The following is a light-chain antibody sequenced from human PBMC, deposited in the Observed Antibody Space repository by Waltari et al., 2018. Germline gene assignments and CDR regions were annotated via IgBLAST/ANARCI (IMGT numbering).Light chain of an antibody. CDR3: HQYNNWPPGGT. Sequence: EIVMTQSPAALSVSPGERATLSCRASQSVGINLAWYQQKPGQAPRLLISTASTRATGIPARFSGSGSGTECTPTINSLQSEESAIYYCHQYNNWPPGGTFGQGTKVELK. J-gene: IGKJ1*01. CDR1: QSVGIN. V-gene: IGKV3-15*01. CDR2: TAS.